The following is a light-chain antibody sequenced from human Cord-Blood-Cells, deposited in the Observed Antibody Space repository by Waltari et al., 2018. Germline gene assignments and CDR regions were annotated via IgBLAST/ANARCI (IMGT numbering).Light chain of an antibody. V-gene: IGKV3-11*01. CDR1: QSVSSH. J-gene: IGKJ4*01. CDR3: QQRSNWPPLT. CDR2: DAS. Sequence: EIVLTQSPATLSLSPGERATLSCRASQSVSSHLAWYHQKPGQAPRLLIYDASNRATGIPARFSGSGSGTDFTLTISSLEPGDFAVYYCQQRSNWPPLTFGGGTKVEIK.